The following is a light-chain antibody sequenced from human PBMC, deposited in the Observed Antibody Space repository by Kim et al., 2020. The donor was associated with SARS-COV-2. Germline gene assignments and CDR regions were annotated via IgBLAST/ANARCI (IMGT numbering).Light chain of an antibody. CDR1: QCVGRN. CDR2: GAS. CDR3: QQFYNWPPIT. J-gene: IGKJ5*01. Sequence: SSGERASLSCRDSQCVGRNLAWYKQKPGQAPRLLLYGASTRATGIPARFSGSGSGTEFTLTISSLQSEDVAVYYCQQFYNWPPITFGQGTRREIK. V-gene: IGKV3-15*01.